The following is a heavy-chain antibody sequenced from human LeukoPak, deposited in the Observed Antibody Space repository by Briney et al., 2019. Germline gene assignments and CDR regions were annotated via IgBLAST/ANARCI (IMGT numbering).Heavy chain of an antibody. CDR1: GFTFSDYY. CDR3: ARVRGYCSSTSCYLYYFDY. Sequence: GGSLRLSCAASGFTFSDYYMSWLRQAPGKGLEWVSYISSSGSTIYYADSVKGRFTISRDNAKNSLYLQMNSLRAEDTAVYYCARVRGYCSSTSCYLYYFDYWGQGTLVTVSS. V-gene: IGHV3-11*04. CDR2: ISSSGSTI. J-gene: IGHJ4*02. D-gene: IGHD2-2*01.